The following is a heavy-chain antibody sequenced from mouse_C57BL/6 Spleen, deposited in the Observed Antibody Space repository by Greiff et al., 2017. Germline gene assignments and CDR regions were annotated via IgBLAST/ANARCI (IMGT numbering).Heavy chain of an antibody. V-gene: IGHV1-69*01. J-gene: IGHJ3*01. CDR1: GYTFTSYW. CDR2: IDPSDSYT. D-gene: IGHD1-1*01. CDR3: AMGDYGSSYEAY. Sequence: QVQLQQPGAELVMPGASVKLSCKASGYTFTSYWMHWVKQRPGQGLEWIGEIDPSDSYTNSNQKFKGKSTLTVDKSSSTAYMQISSLTAKDAAVYYGAMGDYGSSYEAYWGQGTLVTVSA.